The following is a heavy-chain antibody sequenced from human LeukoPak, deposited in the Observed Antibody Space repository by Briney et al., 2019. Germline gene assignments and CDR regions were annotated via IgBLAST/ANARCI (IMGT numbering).Heavy chain of an antibody. CDR3: ARVRTVWPVNDY. CDR1: GFPLSDYY. D-gene: IGHD3-10*01. V-gene: IGHV3-11*06. Sequence: GGSLRLSCAASGFPLSDYYMSWIRQAPGKGLEWAAYISSSSSFISYADSVKGRFTVSRDNVNNSLYLQTNSLRAEDTAVYYCARVRTVWPVNDYWGQGTLVTVSS. J-gene: IGHJ4*02. CDR2: ISSSSSFI.